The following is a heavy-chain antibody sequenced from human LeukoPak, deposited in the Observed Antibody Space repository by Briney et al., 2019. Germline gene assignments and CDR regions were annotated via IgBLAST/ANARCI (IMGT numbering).Heavy chain of an antibody. CDR2: IYYSGST. J-gene: IGHJ4*02. V-gene: IGHV4-59*08. CDR3: ASIAGDYFDY. D-gene: IGHD3-10*01. Sequence: PSETLSLTCTVSGGSISSYYWSWIRQPPGKGLEWIGYIYYSGSTNYNPSLKSRVTISVDTSKNQFSLKLSSVTAADTAVYYCASIAGDYFDYWGQGTLVTVSS. CDR1: GGSISSYY.